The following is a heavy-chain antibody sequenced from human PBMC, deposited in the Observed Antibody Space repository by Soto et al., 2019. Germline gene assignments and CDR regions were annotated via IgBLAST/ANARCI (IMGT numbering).Heavy chain of an antibody. D-gene: IGHD4-17*01. Sequence: QVQLVQSGAEVRKPGASVKVSCKASGYSFANYVIYWVRQAPGHRLEWMGWINAGNGNTKYSQNFQGRVTITRDTSATTAYMELCSLRSEDTAVYYCARVGTTVTTYWYFDLWGRCTLVTVSS. CDR2: INAGNGNT. J-gene: IGHJ2*01. CDR3: ARVGTTVTTYWYFDL. CDR1: GYSFANYV. V-gene: IGHV1-3*01.